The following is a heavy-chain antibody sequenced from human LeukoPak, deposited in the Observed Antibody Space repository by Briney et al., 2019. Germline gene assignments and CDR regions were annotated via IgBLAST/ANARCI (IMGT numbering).Heavy chain of an antibody. CDR2: IDPSDSYT. Sequence: GESLRISCKGSGYSFTSYWISWVRQMPGKGLEWMGRIDPSDSYTNYSPSFQGHVTISADKSISTAYLQWSSLKASDNAMYYCARHYDSSGYYYDAFDIWGQGTMVTVSS. CDR3: ARHYDSSGYYYDAFDI. CDR1: GYSFTSYW. J-gene: IGHJ3*02. D-gene: IGHD3-22*01. V-gene: IGHV5-10-1*01.